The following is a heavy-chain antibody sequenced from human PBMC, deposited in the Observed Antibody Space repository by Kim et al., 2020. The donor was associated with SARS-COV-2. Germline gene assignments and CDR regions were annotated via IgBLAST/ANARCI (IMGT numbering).Heavy chain of an antibody. CDR3: ARGPTHGDYAAAVY. D-gene: IGHD4-17*01. Sequence: SETLSLTCAVYGDSITNTIWWSWLRQTPGEGLEWVGEVYHNGWTNYNPSLKSRVTISMDKSKNQFSLRLTSVTAADTAVYYCARGPTHGDYAAAVYWGQGARVTVS. J-gene: IGHJ4*02. CDR1: GDSITNTIW. V-gene: IGHV4-4*02. CDR2: VYHNGWT.